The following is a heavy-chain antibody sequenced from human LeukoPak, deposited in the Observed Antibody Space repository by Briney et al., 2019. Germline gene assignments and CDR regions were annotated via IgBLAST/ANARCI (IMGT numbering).Heavy chain of an antibody. CDR3: ARYSGNYRSGFDY. CDR1: GGSISSYY. Sequence: SETLSLTCTVSGGSISSYYWGWIRQPPGKGLEWIGSIYYSGNTYYIPSLKSRVTISVDTSKNQFSLKLSSVTAADTAVYYCARYSGNYRSGFDYWGQGTLVTVSS. CDR2: IYYSGNT. D-gene: IGHD1-26*01. V-gene: IGHV4-39*01. J-gene: IGHJ4*02.